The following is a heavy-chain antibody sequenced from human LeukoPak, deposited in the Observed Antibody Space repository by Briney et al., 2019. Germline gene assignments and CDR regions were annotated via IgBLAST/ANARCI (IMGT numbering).Heavy chain of an antibody. CDR1: GFTVSSNY. D-gene: IGHD6-13*01. V-gene: IGHV3-53*01. Sequence: GGSLRLSCAASGFTVSSNYMSWVRQAPGKGLEWVSVIYSGGSTYYADSVKGRFAISRDNSKNTLYLQMNSLRAEDTAVYYCAPAAWAPNDYWGQGTLVTVSS. CDR3: APAAWAPNDY. CDR2: IYSGGST. J-gene: IGHJ4*02.